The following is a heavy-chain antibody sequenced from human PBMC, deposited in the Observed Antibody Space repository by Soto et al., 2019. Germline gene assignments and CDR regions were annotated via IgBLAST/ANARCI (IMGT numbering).Heavy chain of an antibody. CDR3: AKRPPGSGYEMGFDY. CDR2: ISGSGGST. Sequence: GGSLRLSCAASGFTFSSYAMSWVRQAPGKGLEWVSAISGSGGSTYYSDSVKGRFTISGENSKNTRYLQMNSLRAEDTAVCYCAKRPPGSGYEMGFDYWGQGTLVTVSS. J-gene: IGHJ4*02. CDR1: GFTFSSYA. V-gene: IGHV3-23*01. D-gene: IGHD5-12*01.